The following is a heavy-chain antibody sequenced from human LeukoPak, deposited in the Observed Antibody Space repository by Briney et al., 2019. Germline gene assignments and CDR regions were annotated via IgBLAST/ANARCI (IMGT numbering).Heavy chain of an antibody. Sequence: PSETLSLTCTVSGGSISNYYWSWIRQPPGKGLEWIGYMYYSGTTSHNPSLKSRVNIAVDTSKNQFSLKLSSVTAADTAVYYCARVSYSSGSYPYFDYWGQGTLVTVSS. V-gene: IGHV4-59*01. CDR1: GGSISNYY. CDR2: MYYSGTT. D-gene: IGHD3-10*01. CDR3: ARVSYSSGSYPYFDY. J-gene: IGHJ4*02.